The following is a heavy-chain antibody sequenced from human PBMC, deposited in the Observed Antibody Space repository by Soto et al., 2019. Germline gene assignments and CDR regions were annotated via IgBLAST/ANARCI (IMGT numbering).Heavy chain of an antibody. CDR3: EKDSRIAGGPTNIDF. CDR2: ISYSGSST. V-gene: IGHV3-23*01. CDR1: GFTFSNYA. D-gene: IGHD6-13*01. Sequence: EVQLLESGGGLVQPGGSLRLSCAASGFTFSNYAMSWVRQAPGKGLERVSGISYSGSSTYYADSVKGRFTISRDKSKNTLERQMNSLRAEETALYYWEKDSRIAGGPTNIDFWGQGSLVTVSS. J-gene: IGHJ4*02.